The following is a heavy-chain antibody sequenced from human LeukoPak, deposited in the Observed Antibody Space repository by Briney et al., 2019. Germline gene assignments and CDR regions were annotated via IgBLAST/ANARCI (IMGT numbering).Heavy chain of an antibody. D-gene: IGHD3-10*01. V-gene: IGHV1-18*04. J-gene: IGHJ6*04. Sequence: GASVKVSCKASGYTFTSYGISWVRQAPGRGLEWMGWISAYNGNTNYAQKLQGRVTMTTDTSTSTAYMELRSLRSDDTAVYYCARDKGAPMVRGVYGMDVWGKGTTVTVSS. CDR2: ISAYNGNT. CDR1: GYTFTSYG. CDR3: ARDKGAPMVRGVYGMDV.